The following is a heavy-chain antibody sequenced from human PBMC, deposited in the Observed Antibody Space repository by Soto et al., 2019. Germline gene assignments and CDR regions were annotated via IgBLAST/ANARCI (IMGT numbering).Heavy chain of an antibody. CDR3: AHRGGAAVGLYYFDY. D-gene: IGHD6-13*01. V-gene: IGHV2-5*01. CDR1: GFSLSTTGVG. J-gene: IGHJ4*02. Sequence: SGPTLVNPTQTLTPTCTFPGFSLSTTGVGVSWIRQPPGKALEWLALIYWHDDKRYSPSLKSRLTITKDTSKNQVVLTMTNMDPVDTATYYCAHRGGAAVGLYYFDYWGQGALVTVSS. CDR2: IYWHDDK.